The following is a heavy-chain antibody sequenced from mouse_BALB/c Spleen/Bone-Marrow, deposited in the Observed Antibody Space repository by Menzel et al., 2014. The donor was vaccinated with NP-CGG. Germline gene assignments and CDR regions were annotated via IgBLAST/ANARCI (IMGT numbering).Heavy chain of an antibody. CDR2: ISNGGGST. J-gene: IGHJ4*01. Sequence: EVQLVESGGGLVQPGGSLKLSCATSGFTFSDYYMYWVRQTPEKRLEWVAYISNGGGSTYYPDTVKGRFTISRDNAKNPLYLQMSRLKSEDTAMYYCARGGIYYGMDYWGQGTSVTVSS. CDR1: GFTFSDYY. V-gene: IGHV5-12*02. CDR3: ARGGIYYGMDY.